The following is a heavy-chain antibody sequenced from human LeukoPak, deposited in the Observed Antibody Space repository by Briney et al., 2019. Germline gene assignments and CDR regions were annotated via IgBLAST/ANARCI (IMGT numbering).Heavy chain of an antibody. D-gene: IGHD3-10*02. CDR3: AAARSMIGTLDY. CDR1: GFTFKTYS. J-gene: IGHJ4*02. Sequence: GGSLRLSCAASGFTFKTYSMTWVRQAPGKGLEWVSSFSASKNNRHYVDSVKGRFTISRDNSKNTLYLQMNSLRAEDTTVYYCAAARSMIGTLDYWGQGTLVTVSS. V-gene: IGHV3-23*01. CDR2: FSASKNNR.